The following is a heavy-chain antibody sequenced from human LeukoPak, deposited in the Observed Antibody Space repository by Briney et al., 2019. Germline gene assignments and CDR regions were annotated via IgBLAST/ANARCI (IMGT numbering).Heavy chain of an antibody. D-gene: IGHD6-19*01. Sequence: GGSLRLSCAAPGFTFDDYGMTWVRQGPGKGLEWVSAINWNGGSTGYADSVKGRFTISRDNAKNSLYLQMNSLRAEDTALYCCARDGSGWNFDYWGQGTLVTVSS. CDR1: GFTFDDYG. V-gene: IGHV3-20*04. CDR3: ARDGSGWNFDY. J-gene: IGHJ4*02. CDR2: INWNGGST.